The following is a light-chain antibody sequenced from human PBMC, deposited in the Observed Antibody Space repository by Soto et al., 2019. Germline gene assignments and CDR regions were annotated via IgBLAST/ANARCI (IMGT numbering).Light chain of an antibody. Sequence: EIVMTQSPATLSVSPGDRVTLSCRASQSVSSDLGWYQQIPGQAPRLLIYGASTRATGIPARFSGTGSGTEFILTNSSLQSEAFVTVYCQQYNHWPPYTFGQGTKLEIK. CDR3: QQYNHWPPYT. CDR2: GAS. J-gene: IGKJ2*01. V-gene: IGKV3-15*01. CDR1: QSVSSD.